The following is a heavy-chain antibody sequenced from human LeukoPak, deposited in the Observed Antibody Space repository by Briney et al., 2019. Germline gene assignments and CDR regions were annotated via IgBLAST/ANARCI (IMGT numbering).Heavy chain of an antibody. CDR3: AKGSLGSWYYFDY. CDR2: FSRSGPDT. V-gene: IGHV3-23*01. CDR1: GFTFGSSA. D-gene: IGHD6-13*01. Sequence: GGSLGLSCAAPGFTFGSSAMSWVRQAPGKGPEWVATFSRSGPDTYYADSVKGRFTIFRDNSKNMLYLQMKSLRAEDTAIYYCAKGSLGSWYYFDYWGQGTLVTVSS. J-gene: IGHJ4*02.